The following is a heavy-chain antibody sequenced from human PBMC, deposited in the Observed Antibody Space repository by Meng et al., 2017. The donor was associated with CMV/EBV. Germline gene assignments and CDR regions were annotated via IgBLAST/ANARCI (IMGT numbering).Heavy chain of an antibody. CDR2: ADYNGGT. J-gene: IGHJ5*02. Sequence: GSVSSGSYYWTWTRQPPGKGLEWIGYADYNGGTNYSPSLKSRVTILIDASKNQFSLELTSVTAADTAVYYCARGHDFWSGYYLFDPWGQGTLVTVSS. D-gene: IGHD3-3*01. CDR1: GSVSSGSYY. V-gene: IGHV4-61*01. CDR3: ARGHDFWSGYYLFDP.